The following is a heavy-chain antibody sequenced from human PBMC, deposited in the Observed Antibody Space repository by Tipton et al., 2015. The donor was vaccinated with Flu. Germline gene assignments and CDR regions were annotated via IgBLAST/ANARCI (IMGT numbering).Heavy chain of an antibody. CDR3: ARGRRYGDYIFDY. CDR2: ISSSSSYI. J-gene: IGHJ4*02. CDR1: GITFSSYA. D-gene: IGHD4-17*01. Sequence: GSLRLSCAASGITFSSYAMSWVRQAPGKGLEWVSSISSSSSYIYYAESVKGRFTNSRDNAKNSLFLQMNSLRAEDTAVCYCARGRRYGDYIFDYWGQGTLVTLSS. V-gene: IGHV3-21*01.